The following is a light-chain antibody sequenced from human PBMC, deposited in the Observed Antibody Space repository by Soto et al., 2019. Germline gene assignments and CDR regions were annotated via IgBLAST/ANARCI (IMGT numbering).Light chain of an antibody. V-gene: IGKV1-5*01. CDR2: DAS. CDR3: QQYYSPPYT. Sequence: DIQMTQSPSTLSASVGDRVTITCRASQSISSWLAWYQQKPGKAPKLLIYDASSLESGVPSRFSGSGSGTEFTLTISSLQAEDVAVYYCQQYYSPPYTFGQGTKLEI. J-gene: IGKJ2*01. CDR1: QSISSW.